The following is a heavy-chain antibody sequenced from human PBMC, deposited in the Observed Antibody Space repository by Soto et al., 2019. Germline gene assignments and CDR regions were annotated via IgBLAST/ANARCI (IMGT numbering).Heavy chain of an antibody. V-gene: IGHV4-59*08. Sequence: PSETLSLTCTVSGGSISSWYWSWIRQPPGKGLEWIGYIYYSGSTNYNPSLKSRVTISVDTSKNQFSLKLSSVTAADTAVYYCARRYGSAIVYWGQGTLVTVSS. D-gene: IGHD1-26*01. CDR3: ARRYGSAIVY. J-gene: IGHJ4*02. CDR1: GGSISSWY. CDR2: IYYSGST.